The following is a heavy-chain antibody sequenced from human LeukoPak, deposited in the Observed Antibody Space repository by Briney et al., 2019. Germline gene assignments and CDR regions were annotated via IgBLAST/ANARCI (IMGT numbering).Heavy chain of an antibody. Sequence: LGGSLRLSCAVSGITLSNYGMSWVRQAPGKGLQWVAGISDTGGTITYADSVSGRFTISRDNAKNTLYLQMNSLRAEDTAVYFCAKRGVVIRVILVGFHKQAYYFDPWGHGALVTVSS. CDR2: ISDTGGTI. V-gene: IGHV3-23*01. CDR1: GITLSNYG. D-gene: IGHD3-22*01. CDR3: AKRGVVIRVILVGFHKQAYYFDP. J-gene: IGHJ4*03.